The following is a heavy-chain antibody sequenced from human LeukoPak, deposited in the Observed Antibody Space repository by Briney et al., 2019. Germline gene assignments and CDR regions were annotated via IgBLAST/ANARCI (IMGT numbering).Heavy chain of an antibody. CDR2: IYYSGST. Sequence: SETLSLTCTVSGDSLGTYFWHWIRQPPGKGLEWIGSIYYSGSTYYNPSLKSRVAISVDTSKNQFSLKLSSVTAADTAVYYCARDRPREYFQHWGQGTLVTVSS. J-gene: IGHJ1*01. CDR1: GDSLGTYF. V-gene: IGHV4-39*07. D-gene: IGHD1-26*01. CDR3: ARDRPREYFQH.